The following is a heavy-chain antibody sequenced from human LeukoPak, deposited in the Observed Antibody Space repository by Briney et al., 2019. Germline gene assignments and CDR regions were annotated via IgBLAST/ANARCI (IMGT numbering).Heavy chain of an antibody. CDR3: ARAPYSGGYYWPPTDAFDI. Sequence: SVKVSCKASGGTFSSYAISWVRQAPGQGLEWMGGIIPIFGTANYAQKFQGRVTITADKSTSTAYMELSSLRSEDTAVYYCARAPYSGGYYWPPTDAFDIWGQGTMVTVSS. D-gene: IGHD1-26*01. CDR1: GGTFSSYA. J-gene: IGHJ3*02. V-gene: IGHV1-69*06. CDR2: IIPIFGTA.